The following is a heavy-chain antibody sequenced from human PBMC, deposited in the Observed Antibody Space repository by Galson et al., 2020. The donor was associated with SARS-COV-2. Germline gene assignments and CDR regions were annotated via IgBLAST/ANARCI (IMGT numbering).Heavy chain of an antibody. Sequence: GGSLRLSCAASGFTFTRYAIHWVRQAPGKGLQWVAVISYDGSNKHYADSVKGRFTISRDNSQNTLYLQMNSLRAEDTAVYYCARDYYDSSGYGDGMDVWDQGTTVTVSS. CDR2: ISYDGSNK. D-gene: IGHD3-22*01. V-gene: IGHV3-30*04. CDR1: GFTFTRYA. J-gene: IGHJ6*02. CDR3: ARDYYDSSGYGDGMDV.